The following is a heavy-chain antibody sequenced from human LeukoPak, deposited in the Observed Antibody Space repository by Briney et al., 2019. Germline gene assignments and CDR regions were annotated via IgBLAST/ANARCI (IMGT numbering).Heavy chain of an antibody. Sequence: SETLSLTCSVSGGSISSSGYYWGWIRQSPGKGLEWIGSIYYSGTTYYNPSLKSRVTISVDTSKNQFSLKLSSVTAADTAVYYCARQVGATHPYNWFDPWGQGTLVTVSS. CDR2: IYYSGTT. CDR3: ARQVGATHPYNWFDP. V-gene: IGHV4-39*07. D-gene: IGHD1-26*01. J-gene: IGHJ5*02. CDR1: GGSISSSGYY.